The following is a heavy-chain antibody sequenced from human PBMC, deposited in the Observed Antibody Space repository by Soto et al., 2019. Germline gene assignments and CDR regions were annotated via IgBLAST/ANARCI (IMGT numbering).Heavy chain of an antibody. J-gene: IGHJ6*03. CDR3: AREVPAAIDPEDYYMDV. Sequence: GGSLRLSCAASGFTFSSYGMHWVRQAPGKGLEWVAVIWYDGSNKYYADSVKGRFTISRDNSKNTLYLQMNSLRAEDTAVYYCAREVPAAIDPEDYYMDVWGKGTTVTVSS. CDR2: IWYDGSNK. CDR1: GFTFSSYG. V-gene: IGHV3-33*01. D-gene: IGHD2-2*01.